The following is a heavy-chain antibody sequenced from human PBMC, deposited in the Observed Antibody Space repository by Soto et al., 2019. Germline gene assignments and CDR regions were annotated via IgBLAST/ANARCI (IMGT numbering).Heavy chain of an antibody. V-gene: IGHV3-23*01. J-gene: IGHJ4*02. CDR3: AKFFVETGESSGWPWSFHY. CDR2: ISGGGGTT. D-gene: IGHD6-25*01. Sequence: EVQLLESGGGLVQPGGSLRLSCAASGFTFSNYAMSWVRQAPGKGLEWVSAISGGGGTTYYAGSVKGRFTISRDNSKNPLFLQMNGLRAEDTAVYYCAKFFVETGESSGWPWSFHYWGQGTLVTVSS. CDR1: GFTFSNYA.